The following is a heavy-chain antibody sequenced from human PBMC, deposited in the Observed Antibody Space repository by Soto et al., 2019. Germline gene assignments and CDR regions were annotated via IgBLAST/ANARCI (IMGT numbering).Heavy chain of an antibody. CDR2: IYWDDSK. D-gene: IGHD3-9*01. Sequence: QITLKASGPTLVRPTQTLTLTCAFSGFSLSTSGVGVGWIRQPPGKALEWLAVIYWDDSKHYSPSLRSRLTITKDTSKNRVVLTMTNMDPMDTGTYSCAPKGAEDWPLAYWGQGTLVTVS. V-gene: IGHV2-5*02. CDR1: GFSLSTSGVG. J-gene: IGHJ4*02. CDR3: APKGAEDWPLAY.